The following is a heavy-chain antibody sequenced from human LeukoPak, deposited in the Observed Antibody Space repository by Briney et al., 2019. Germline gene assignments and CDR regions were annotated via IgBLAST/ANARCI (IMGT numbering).Heavy chain of an antibody. D-gene: IGHD6-13*01. Sequence: SETLSLTCAVSAYSISSGYYWGWIRQPPGKGLEWIGSIYHSGSTYYNPSLKSRVTISVDTSKNQFSLKLSSVTAADTAVYYCARGEQQLAIDYWGQGTLVTVSS. CDR1: AYSISSGYY. J-gene: IGHJ4*02. CDR3: ARGEQQLAIDY. V-gene: IGHV4-38-2*01. CDR2: IYHSGST.